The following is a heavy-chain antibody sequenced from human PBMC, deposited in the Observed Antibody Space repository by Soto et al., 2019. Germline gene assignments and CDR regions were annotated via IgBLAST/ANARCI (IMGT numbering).Heavy chain of an antibody. CDR1: GFPFSAYN. V-gene: IGHV3-48*02. J-gene: IGHJ6*02. CDR3: ARDRGTVTNDLGQDYGMDV. CDR2: ITSGGSTI. D-gene: IGHD4-17*01. Sequence: FLRLSCAASGFPFSAYNMNWVRQAPGKGLEWVAYITSGGSTIYYADSVKGRFTFSRDNAKNSLYLQMNSLRDEDTAVYYCARDRGTVTNDLGQDYGMDVWGQGTAVTVS.